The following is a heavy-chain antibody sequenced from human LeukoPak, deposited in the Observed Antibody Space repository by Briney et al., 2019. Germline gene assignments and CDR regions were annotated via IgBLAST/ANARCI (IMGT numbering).Heavy chain of an antibody. D-gene: IGHD3-22*01. Sequence: SETLSLTCTVSGGSISSSSYYWGWIRQPPGKGLEWIGSIHYSGSTYYNPSLKSRVAISVDTSKNQFSLKLSSVTAADTAVYYCARVGMIVVVIGYWGQGTLVTVSS. CDR2: IHYSGST. V-gene: IGHV4-39*07. J-gene: IGHJ4*02. CDR3: ARVGMIVVVIGY. CDR1: GGSISSSSYY.